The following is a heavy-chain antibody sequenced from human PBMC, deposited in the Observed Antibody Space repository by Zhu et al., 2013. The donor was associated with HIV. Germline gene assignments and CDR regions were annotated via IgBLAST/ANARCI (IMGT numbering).Heavy chain of an antibody. J-gene: IGHJ6*02. Sequence: QVQLVQSGAEVKKPGSSVKVSCKASGGTFSSYAISWVRQAPGQGLEWMGGIIPIFGTANYAQKFQGRVTITADESMSTAYMELSSLRSEDTAVYYCARFRYSSSWYGMYYYGMYGMDVWGQGTTVTVSS. CDR3: ARFRYSSSWYGMYYYGMYGMDV. V-gene: IGHV1-69*01. CDR2: IIPIFGTA. CDR1: GGTFSSYA. D-gene: IGHD6-13*01.